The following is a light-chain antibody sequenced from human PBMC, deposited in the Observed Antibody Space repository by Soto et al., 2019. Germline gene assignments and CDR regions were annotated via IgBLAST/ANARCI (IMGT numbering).Light chain of an antibody. CDR3: SSYTSSSHVL. CDR1: SNDVGGYNY. V-gene: IGLV2-14*03. Sequence: QSVLTQPASVSGSPGQSITISCTGTSNDVGGYNYVSWYQQYPGKAPKLMIFDVSNRPSGVSNRFSGSKSGNTASLTISGLQTEDEADYYCSSYTSSSHVLFGGGTKLTVL. J-gene: IGLJ2*01. CDR2: DVS.